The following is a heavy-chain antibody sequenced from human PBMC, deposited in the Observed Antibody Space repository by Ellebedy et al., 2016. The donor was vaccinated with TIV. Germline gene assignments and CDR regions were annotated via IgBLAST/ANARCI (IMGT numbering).Heavy chain of an antibody. CDR1: GYTFTNYF. CDR3: ARDRLDSLDY. J-gene: IGHJ4*02. V-gene: IGHV1-69*13. CDR2: IILLLGSV. Sequence: AASVKVSCKASGYTFTNYFLNWVRQAPGQGLELIGVIILLLGSVNSAQKFQGRVTLTADESTSTAYMELRSLTSEDTAVYFCARDRLDSLDYWGQGTLVIVSS. D-gene: IGHD3/OR15-3a*01.